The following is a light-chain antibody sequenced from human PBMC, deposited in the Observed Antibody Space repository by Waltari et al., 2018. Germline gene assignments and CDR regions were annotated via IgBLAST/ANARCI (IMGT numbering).Light chain of an antibody. CDR1: EDISKS. CDR2: ATS. Sequence: DIQMTQSPSSLSAAVGDRVTITCRASEDISKSLAWYQQKPGKAPKLLFYATSRMGSGVPGRFSGGGSGTDYTLTISGLQPENFATYYCQQYYTSLLTFGGGTKVEVK. J-gene: IGKJ4*01. CDR3: QQYYTSLLT. V-gene: IGKV1-NL1*01.